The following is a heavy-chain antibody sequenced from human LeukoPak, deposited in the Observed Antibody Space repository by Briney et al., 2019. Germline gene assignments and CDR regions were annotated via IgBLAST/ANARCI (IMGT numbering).Heavy chain of an antibody. Sequence: GGSLRLSCSASGFSVASIYMNWVRQAPGKGLEWVSYADSVKGRFTISRDNAKNSLYLQMNSLRVEDTAVYYCAREGYDSAFDYWGQGTPVTVSS. V-gene: IGHV3-69-1*01. D-gene: IGHD3-3*01. CDR1: GFSVASIY. J-gene: IGHJ4*02. CDR3: AREGYDSAFDY.